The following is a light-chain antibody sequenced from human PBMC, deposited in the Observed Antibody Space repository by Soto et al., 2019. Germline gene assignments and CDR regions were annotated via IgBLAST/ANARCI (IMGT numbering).Light chain of an antibody. V-gene: IGLV2-14*01. CDR2: EVS. Sequence: QSALTQPDSVSGSPGQSITIYCTGTSSDVGGYNYVSWYQQHPGKAPKLIIYEVSNRPSGVSNRFSGSKSGNTASLTISGLQAEDEADYYCSSYTSSSTLVFGGGTKLSVL. J-gene: IGLJ2*01. CDR3: SSYTSSSTLV. CDR1: SSDVGGYNY.